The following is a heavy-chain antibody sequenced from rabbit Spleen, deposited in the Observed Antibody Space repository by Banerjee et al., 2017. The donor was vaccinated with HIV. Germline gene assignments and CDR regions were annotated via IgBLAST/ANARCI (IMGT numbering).Heavy chain of an antibody. CDR2: IYTGSSGST. Sequence: QSLEESGGDLVKPGASLTLTCTASGFSFSSSHYMCWVRQAPGKGLEWIACIYTGSSGSTAYASWAKGRFTISTASATTVTLQMTSLTAADTATYFCARSTSAAYDLWGPGTLVTVS. CDR1: GFSFSSSHY. D-gene: IGHD6-1*01. V-gene: IGHV1S40*01. CDR3: ARSTSAAYDL. J-gene: IGHJ4*01.